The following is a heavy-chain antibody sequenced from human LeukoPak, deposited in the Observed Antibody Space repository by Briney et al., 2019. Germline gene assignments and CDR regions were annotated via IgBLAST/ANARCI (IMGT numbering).Heavy chain of an antibody. D-gene: IGHD1-1*01. Sequence: GRSLRLSCAASGFTFSSYGMHWVRQAPGKGLEWVAVISYDGSNKYYADSVKGRFAISRDNSKNTLYLQMNSLRAEDTAVYYCAKDRKKGSTRRPLPADYWGQGTLVTVSS. CDR1: GFTFSSYG. V-gene: IGHV3-30*18. CDR3: AKDRKKGSTRRPLPADY. CDR2: ISYDGSNK. J-gene: IGHJ4*02.